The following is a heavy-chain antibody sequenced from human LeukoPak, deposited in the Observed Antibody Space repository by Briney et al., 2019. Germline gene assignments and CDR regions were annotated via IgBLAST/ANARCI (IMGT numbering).Heavy chain of an antibody. CDR2: IYYSGST. V-gene: IGHV4-31*03. CDR1: GGSISSGGYY. D-gene: IGHD5-18*01. J-gene: IGHJ4*02. CDR3: ASQLGPGGTAMVYYFDY. Sequence: SKTLSLTCTVSGGSISSGGYYWSWIRQHPGKGLEWIGYIYYSGSTYYNPSLKSRVTISVDTSKNQFSLKLSSVTAADTAVYYCASQLGPGGTAMVYYFDYWGQGTLVTVSS.